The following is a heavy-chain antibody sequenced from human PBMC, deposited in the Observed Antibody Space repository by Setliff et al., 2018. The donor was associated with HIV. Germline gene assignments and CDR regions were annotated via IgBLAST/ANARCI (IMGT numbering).Heavy chain of an antibody. V-gene: IGHV4-31*03. D-gene: IGHD2-15*01. CDR1: GGSISSSDYY. J-gene: IGHJ4*02. CDR3: ARSPGPSYCSGGSCYDYFDY. CDR2: IYYSGST. Sequence: PSETLSLTCTVSGGSISSSDYYWGWIRQPPGKGLEWIGYIYYSGSTYYNPSLKSRVTISVDTSKNQFSLRLSSVTAADTAVYYCARSPGPSYCSGGSCYDYFDYWGQGTLVTVSS.